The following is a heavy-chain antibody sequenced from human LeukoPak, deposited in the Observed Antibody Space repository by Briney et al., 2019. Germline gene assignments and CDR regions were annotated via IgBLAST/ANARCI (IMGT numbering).Heavy chain of an antibody. CDR1: GFTFTRYW. Sequence: GGSLRLSCAASGFTFTRYWMCWVRQAPGKGLEWVANIDQDGSEQYYLDSVEGRFTIFRDNAKNSLYLQMDNLRAEDTAVYYCSNGIYSSSYWGRGTLVTVSS. V-gene: IGHV3-7*01. J-gene: IGHJ4*02. CDR2: IDQDGSEQ. D-gene: IGHD6-6*01. CDR3: SNGIYSSSY.